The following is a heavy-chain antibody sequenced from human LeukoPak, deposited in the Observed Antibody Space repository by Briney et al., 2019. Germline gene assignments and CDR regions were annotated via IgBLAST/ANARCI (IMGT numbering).Heavy chain of an antibody. D-gene: IGHD1-1*01. Sequence: SETLSLTCTVSGGSISSYYWSWIRQPPGKGLEWIGYISYSGSTNFNPSLKSRVTISVNTSKNQFSLKLSSVTAADTAVYYCAREGTAGTNLNWFDPWGQGTLVTVSS. CDR1: GGSISSYY. CDR3: AREGTAGTNLNWFDP. CDR2: ISYSGST. V-gene: IGHV4-59*01. J-gene: IGHJ5*02.